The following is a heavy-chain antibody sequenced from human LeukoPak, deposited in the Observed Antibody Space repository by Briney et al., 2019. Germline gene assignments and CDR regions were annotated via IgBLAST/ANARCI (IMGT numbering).Heavy chain of an antibody. J-gene: IGHJ4*02. V-gene: IGHV4-61*02. D-gene: IGHD6-19*01. Sequence: SETLSLTCTVSGGSISSGSYYWSWIRQPAGKGLEWIGRIYTSGSTNYNPSLKSRVTISVDTSKNQFSLKLSSVTAADTAVYYCARVRYSSGWYFDYWGQGTLVTVSS. CDR1: GGSISSGSYY. CDR3: ARVRYSSGWYFDY. CDR2: IYTSGST.